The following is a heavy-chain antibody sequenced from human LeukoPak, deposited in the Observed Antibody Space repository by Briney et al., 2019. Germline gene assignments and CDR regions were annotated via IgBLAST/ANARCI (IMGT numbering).Heavy chain of an antibody. D-gene: IGHD5-18*01. CDR1: GSTFSIYW. V-gene: IGHV3-7*05. CDR3: AIGGYYHKY. CDR2: IKQDGSEK. Sequence: GGSLRLSCAASGSTFSIYWMTWVRQAPGKGLEWVANIKQDGSEKYYVDSVKGRFTISRDDAKNSLFLQMNSLRAEDTAVYYCAIGGYYHKYWGQGTLVTVSS. J-gene: IGHJ4*02.